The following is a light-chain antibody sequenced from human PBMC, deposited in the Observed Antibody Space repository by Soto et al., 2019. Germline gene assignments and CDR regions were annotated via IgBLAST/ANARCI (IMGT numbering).Light chain of an antibody. Sequence: EIVLTQSPGTLSLSPGERATLSCRASQSVSSSYLAWYQQKPGQAPRLLIYDACSRATGIPDRFSGSGSGTDFTLTISRLEPEDFAVYYCQQYGSSPSTFGQGTKLEIK. CDR2: DAC. V-gene: IGKV3-20*01. CDR1: QSVSSSY. J-gene: IGKJ2*02. CDR3: QQYGSSPST.